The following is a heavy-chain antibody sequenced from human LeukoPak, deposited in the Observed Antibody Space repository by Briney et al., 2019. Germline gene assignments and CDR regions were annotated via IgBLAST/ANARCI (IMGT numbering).Heavy chain of an antibody. CDR2: VNHSGST. J-gene: IGHJ6*02. CDR3: ARVPTVTLYDYYYGMDV. CDR1: GGSFSGYY. D-gene: IGHD4-17*01. V-gene: IGHV4-34*01. Sequence: SETLSLTCAVYGGSFSGYYWSWVRQPPGKGLEWIGEVNHSGSTNYNPSLKSRVTISVDTSKNQFSLKLSSVIAADTAVYYCARVPTVTLYDYYYGMDVWGQRTTVTASS.